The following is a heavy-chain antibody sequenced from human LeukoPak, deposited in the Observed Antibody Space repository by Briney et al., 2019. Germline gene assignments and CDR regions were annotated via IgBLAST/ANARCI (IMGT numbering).Heavy chain of an antibody. Sequence: GGSLRLSRAASGFTVSSNYMSWVRQAPGKGLEWVSVIYSGGSTYYADSVKGRFTISRDNSKNTLYLQMNSLRAEDTAVYYCASTHGAAGLAFDYWGQGTLVTVSS. D-gene: IGHD6-13*01. CDR2: IYSGGST. CDR3: ASTHGAAGLAFDY. J-gene: IGHJ4*02. V-gene: IGHV3-66*01. CDR1: GFTVSSNY.